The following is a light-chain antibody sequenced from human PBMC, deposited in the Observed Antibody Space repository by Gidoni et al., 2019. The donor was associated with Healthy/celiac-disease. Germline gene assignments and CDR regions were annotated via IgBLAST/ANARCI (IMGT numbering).Light chain of an antibody. J-gene: IGLJ1*01. CDR1: SSNTGSNY. CDR2: RNN. V-gene: IGLV1-47*01. Sequence: HSVLTPPPSASGTPGQRVTISCSGSSSNTGSNYVYWYQQLPRTAPKLLIYRNNQRPSGVPDRFSGSKSGTSASLAISGLRSEDEADYYCAAWDDSLSGYVFGTGTKVTVL. CDR3: AAWDDSLSGYV.